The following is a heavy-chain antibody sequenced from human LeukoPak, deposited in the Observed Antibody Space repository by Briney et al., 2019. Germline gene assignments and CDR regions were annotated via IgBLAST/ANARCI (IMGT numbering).Heavy chain of an antibody. D-gene: IGHD3-10*01. CDR2: ISSSGSTI. J-gene: IGHJ6*03. Sequence: NPGGSLRLSCAASGFTFSDYYMSWIRQAPGKGLEWVSYISSSGSTIYYADSVKGRFTISRDNAKNSLYLQMNSLRAEDTAVYYCARIIHSPYYGSGSYHYYYYYMDVWGKGTTVNVSS. V-gene: IGHV3-11*04. CDR3: ARIIHSPYYGSGSYHYYYYYMDV. CDR1: GFTFSDYY.